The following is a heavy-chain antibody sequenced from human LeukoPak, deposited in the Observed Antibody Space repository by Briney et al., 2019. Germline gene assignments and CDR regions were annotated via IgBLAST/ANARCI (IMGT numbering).Heavy chain of an antibody. Sequence: GGSLRLSCAASGFSFSDYYMSWIRQAPGKGLEWVSYISSSGSNIYYPDSVKGRFTISRDNAKNSLYLQMNSLRAEDTAVYYCARAPPVTPFDYWGQGTLVTVSS. CDR3: ARAPPVTPFDY. D-gene: IGHD4-17*01. CDR1: GFSFSDYY. V-gene: IGHV3-11*04. CDR2: ISSSGSNI. J-gene: IGHJ4*02.